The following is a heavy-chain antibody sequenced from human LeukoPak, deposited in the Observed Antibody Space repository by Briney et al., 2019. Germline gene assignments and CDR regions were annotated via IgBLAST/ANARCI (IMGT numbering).Heavy chain of an antibody. CDR3: ASHYDTSGYHYFDF. D-gene: IGHD3-22*01. J-gene: IGHJ4*02. CDR2: ISYDGSNK. V-gene: IGHV3-30-3*01. CDR1: GFTFSNYN. Sequence: QTGGSLRLSCAASGFTFSNYNTNWVRQAPGKGLEWVAVISYDGSNKYYADSVKGRFTISRDSSKNTLYLQMNSLRAEDTAVYYCASHYDTSGYHYFDFRGQGTLVTVSS.